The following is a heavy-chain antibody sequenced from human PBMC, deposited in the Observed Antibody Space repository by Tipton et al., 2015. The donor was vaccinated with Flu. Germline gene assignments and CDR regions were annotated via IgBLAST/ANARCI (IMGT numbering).Heavy chain of an antibody. Sequence: LSLTCAASGFTFDDYAMHWVRQAPGKGLEWVSGISWNSGSIGYADSVKGRFTISRDNAKNSLYLQMNSLRAEDTALYYCAKDIRIVGATHRSNYYHYGMDVWGQGTTVTVSS. D-gene: IGHD1-26*01. CDR3: AKDIRIVGATHRSNYYHYGMDV. J-gene: IGHJ6*02. CDR1: GFTFDDYA. CDR2: ISWNSGSI. V-gene: IGHV3-9*01.